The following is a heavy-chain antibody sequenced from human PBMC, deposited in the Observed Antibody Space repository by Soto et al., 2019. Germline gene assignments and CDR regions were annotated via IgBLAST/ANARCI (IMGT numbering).Heavy chain of an antibody. CDR1: NFTFSYAW. V-gene: IGHV3-15*01. Sequence: SCAASNFTFSYAWMSWVRQAPGKGLEWVGRIKSTAYGGTTDYAAPVKGRVTISRDDSKNTLYLQMNSLRTEDTARYYCTTDDTSGYYFHYWGQGTLVTVSS. CDR3: TTDDTSGYYFHY. J-gene: IGHJ4*02. D-gene: IGHD3-22*01. CDR2: IKSTAYGGTT.